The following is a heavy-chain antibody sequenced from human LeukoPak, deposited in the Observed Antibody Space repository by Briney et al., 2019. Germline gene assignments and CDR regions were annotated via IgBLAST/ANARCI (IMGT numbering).Heavy chain of an antibody. CDR2: ISYDGSNK. D-gene: IGHD3-10*01. CDR1: GFTFSTYA. CDR3: ASPEGSLIVTLTHY. J-gene: IGHJ4*02. V-gene: IGHV3-30-3*01. Sequence: GGSLRLSCAASGFTFSTYAMHWVRQAPGKGLEWVAVISYDGSNKYYADSVKGRFTISRDNSKNTLYLQMNSLRAEDTAVYYCASPEGSLIVTLTHYWGQGTLVTVPS.